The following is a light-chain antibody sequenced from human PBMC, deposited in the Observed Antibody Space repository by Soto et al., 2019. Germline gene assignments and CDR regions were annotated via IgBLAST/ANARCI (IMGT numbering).Light chain of an antibody. Sequence: DIQMTQSPSSLFASVGDRVTITCQATQDINIYLNWYQQKPGKAPNLLIYDASNLEIGVPDRFSGSGSGTDFTLTISSLQAEDVAVYFCQQYQWTPFTFGPGTKVDIK. CDR3: QQYQWTPFT. J-gene: IGKJ3*01. V-gene: IGKV1-33*01. CDR2: DAS. CDR1: QDINIY.